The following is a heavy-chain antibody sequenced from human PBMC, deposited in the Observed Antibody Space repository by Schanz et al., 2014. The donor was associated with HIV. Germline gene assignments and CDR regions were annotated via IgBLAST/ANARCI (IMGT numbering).Heavy chain of an antibody. J-gene: IGHJ6*02. CDR1: GFTFKNHG. Sequence: QVQLVESGGGVVQPGKSLRLSCAASGFTFKNHGMHWVRQAPGKGLEWVSRINSDGSSTTYADSVKGRFTISRDNSKNSLYLEVNSLREDDTAVYSCARDLTGYFTMDAWGQGTTVTVYS. D-gene: IGHD5-18*01. CDR3: ARDLTGYFTMDA. V-gene: IGHV3-NL1*01. CDR2: INSDGSST.